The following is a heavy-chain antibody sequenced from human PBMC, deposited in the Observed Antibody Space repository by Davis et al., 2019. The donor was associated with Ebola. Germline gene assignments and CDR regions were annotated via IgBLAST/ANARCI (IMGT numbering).Heavy chain of an antibody. J-gene: IGHJ6*02. CDR1: GGSFSGYY. CDR2: INHSGST. CDR3: ARHKGGMDV. Sequence: MPSETLSLTCAVYGGSFSGYYWSWIRQPPGKGLEWIGEINHSGSTNYNPSLKSRVTISVDTSKNQFSLKLSSVTAADTAVYYCARHKGGMDVWGQGTTVTVSS. V-gene: IGHV4-34*01.